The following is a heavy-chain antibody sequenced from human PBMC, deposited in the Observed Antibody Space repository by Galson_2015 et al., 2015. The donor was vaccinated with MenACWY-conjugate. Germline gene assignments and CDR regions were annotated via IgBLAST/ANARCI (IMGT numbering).Heavy chain of an antibody. CDR2: TYYRSKWYS. CDR3: ARESGRVFQY. CDR1: GDSVPSNSAA. Sequence: CAISGDSVPSNSAAWNWIRQSPSRGLEWLGRTYYRSKWYSDYAVSVKSRIAINVDTSKSQFSLHLNSVTPEDTAVYYCARESGRVFQYWGQGTLVAVSS. V-gene: IGHV6-1*01. J-gene: IGHJ4*02.